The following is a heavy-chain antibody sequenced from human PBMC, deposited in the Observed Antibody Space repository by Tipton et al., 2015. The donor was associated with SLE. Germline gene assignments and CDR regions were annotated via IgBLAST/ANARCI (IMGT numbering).Heavy chain of an antibody. CDR2: IFFSGNT. Sequence: TLSLTCSVSGAPISRHYWTWIRQPPGKGLEWIGYIFFSGNTKYNPSLNSRITMPIDTSKDQFSLRLTSVTAADTAIYYCARSTNWNSAAYYFDLWGQGTLVTVSS. CDR3: ARSTNWNSAAYYFDL. D-gene: IGHD1-1*01. V-gene: IGHV4-59*11. J-gene: IGHJ4*02. CDR1: GAPISRHY.